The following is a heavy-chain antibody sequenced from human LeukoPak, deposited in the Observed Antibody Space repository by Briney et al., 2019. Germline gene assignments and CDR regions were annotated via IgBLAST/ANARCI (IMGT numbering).Heavy chain of an antibody. CDR1: GFILSSNY. J-gene: IGHJ4*02. CDR3: TKDAPDSGGWFFFDS. Sequence: PGGSLRLSCAASGFILSSNYMSWVRQAPGKGLEWVSVIYSDGSIGYADSVKGRFTISRDNSKNTLYLQMISLRAEDTAVYYCTKDAPDSGGWFFFDSWGQGTLVTVSS. CDR2: IYSDGSI. V-gene: IGHV3-53*01. D-gene: IGHD6-19*01.